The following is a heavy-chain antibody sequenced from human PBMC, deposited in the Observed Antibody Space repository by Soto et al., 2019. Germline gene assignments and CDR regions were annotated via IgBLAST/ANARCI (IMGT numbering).Heavy chain of an antibody. CDR2: IIPILGIA. CDR3: AREGYSSSWYGSGY. J-gene: IGHJ4*02. CDR1: GGTFSSYT. D-gene: IGHD6-13*01. V-gene: IGHV1-69*08. Sequence: QVQLVQSGAEVKKPGSSVKVSCKASGGTFSSYTISWVRQAPGQGLEWMGRIIPILGIANYAQKFQGRVTITADKSTSTADKELSSLRSEDTAVYYCAREGYSSSWYGSGYWGQGTLVTVSS.